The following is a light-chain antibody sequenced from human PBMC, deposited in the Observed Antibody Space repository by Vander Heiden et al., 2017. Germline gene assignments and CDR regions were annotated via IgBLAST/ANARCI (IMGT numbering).Light chain of an antibody. CDR3: VLSYSGARPV. J-gene: IGLJ2*01. CDR1: TGAVTSGHF. CDR2: DTG. V-gene: IGLV7-46*01. Sequence: QAVVPQEPSLTLSPAGTATLTWGSSTGAVTSGHFPYGVQRKPGQAPRTLIYDTGRKLSLTPARLSGSLLGGKAALTLSGAQPEDEAEYYCVLSYSGARPVFGGGTKLTVL.